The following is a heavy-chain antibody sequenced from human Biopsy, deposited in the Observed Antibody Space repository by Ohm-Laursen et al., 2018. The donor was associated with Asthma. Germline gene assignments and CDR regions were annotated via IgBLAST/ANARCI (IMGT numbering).Heavy chain of an antibody. CDR3: ARESSVAGSSDFDY. CDR1: GFTFSSYG. V-gene: IGHV3-30*03. CDR2: ISYDGSNK. Sequence: SLRLSCAASGFTFSSYGMHWVRQAPGKGLEWVAVISYDGSNKYYADSVKGRFTISRDNSKNTLCLQMNSLRAEDTAVYYCARESSVAGSSDFDYWGQGTLVTVSS. J-gene: IGHJ4*02. D-gene: IGHD6-19*01.